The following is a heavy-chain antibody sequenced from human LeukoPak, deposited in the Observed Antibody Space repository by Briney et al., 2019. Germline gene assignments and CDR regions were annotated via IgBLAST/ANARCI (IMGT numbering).Heavy chain of an antibody. Sequence: GGSLRLSCAASGFTFSSYSMNWVRQAPGKGLEWVSSISSSSSYIYYADSVKGRCTISRDNAKNSLYLQMNSLRAEDTAVYYCARDGYDLSTPIDWFDPWGQGTLVTVSS. CDR3: ARDGYDLSTPIDWFDP. CDR1: GFTFSSYS. J-gene: IGHJ5*02. CDR2: ISSSSSYI. D-gene: IGHD5-12*01. V-gene: IGHV3-21*01.